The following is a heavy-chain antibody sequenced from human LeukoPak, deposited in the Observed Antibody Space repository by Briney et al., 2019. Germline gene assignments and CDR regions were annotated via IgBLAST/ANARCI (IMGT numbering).Heavy chain of an antibody. CDR3: AKDLTTVTTQGDY. V-gene: IGHV3-30*02. D-gene: IGHD4-17*01. J-gene: IGHJ4*02. CDR2: IRYDGSNK. Sequence: GGSLRLSCAASGFTFSSYGMHWVRQAPGKGLEWVAFIRYDGSNKYYADSVKGRFTIARDNSKNTLFLQMNSLRGEDTAVYYCAKDLTTVTTQGDYWGQGTLVTVSS. CDR1: GFTFSSYG.